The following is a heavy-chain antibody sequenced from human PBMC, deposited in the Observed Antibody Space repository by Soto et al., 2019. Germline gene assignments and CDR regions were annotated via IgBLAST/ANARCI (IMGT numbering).Heavy chain of an antibody. J-gene: IGHJ5*02. Sequence: EVQLVESGGGLVQPGGSLRLSCVASGFIFNGAWMNWVRQAPGTGLEWVGGIKSGSRAGTTEYAAPVKGRFRISRDNSKNKLELKSHSPEPTAQAFCYNAPQAFNPPPPGGQGTLVTVSS. D-gene: IGHD3-3*02. CDR1: GFIFNGAW. CDR2: IKSGSRAGTT. CDR3: APQAFNPPPP. V-gene: IGHV3-15*07.